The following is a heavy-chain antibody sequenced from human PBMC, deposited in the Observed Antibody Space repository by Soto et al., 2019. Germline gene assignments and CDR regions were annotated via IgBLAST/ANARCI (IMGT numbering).Heavy chain of an antibody. Sequence: GASVKVSCKASGYTFTSYAMHWVRQAPGQGLEWMGWINAGNGNTKYSQKFQGRVTITRDTSASTAYMELSSLRSEDTAVYYCATMVYYYDSSYDENDAFDIWGQGTMVTVSS. V-gene: IGHV1-3*01. D-gene: IGHD3-22*01. CDR1: GYTFTSYA. J-gene: IGHJ3*02. CDR3: ATMVYYYDSSYDENDAFDI. CDR2: INAGNGNT.